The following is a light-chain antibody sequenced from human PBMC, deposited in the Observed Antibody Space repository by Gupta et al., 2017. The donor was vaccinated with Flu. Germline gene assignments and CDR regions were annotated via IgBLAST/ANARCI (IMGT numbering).Light chain of an antibody. J-gene: IGLJ3*02. CDR1: IIGSKS. CDR3: QVWDSSSDHRV. V-gene: IGLV3-21*03. Sequence: GKTARITCGGNIIGSKSVHWYQPKPGQAPVLVVCDDSDRPSGIPERFSGSNSGNTATLTISRVEAGDEADYYCQVWDSSSDHRVFGGGTKLTVL. CDR2: DDS.